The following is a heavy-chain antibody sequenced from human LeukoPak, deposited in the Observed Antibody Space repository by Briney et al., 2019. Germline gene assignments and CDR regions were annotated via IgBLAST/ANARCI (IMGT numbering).Heavy chain of an antibody. Sequence: GGSLRLSCAASGFTFSSYAMSWVRQAPGMGLEWVSYISSSSNTIYYADSVKGRFTISRDNAKNSLYLQMNSLRDEDTAVYYCARRYSSSWTFDYWGQGTLVTVSS. CDR1: GFTFSSYA. CDR2: ISSSSNTI. D-gene: IGHD6-13*01. V-gene: IGHV3-48*02. CDR3: ARRYSSSWTFDY. J-gene: IGHJ4*02.